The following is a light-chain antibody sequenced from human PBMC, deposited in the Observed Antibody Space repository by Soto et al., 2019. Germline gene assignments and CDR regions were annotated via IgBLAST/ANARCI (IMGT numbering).Light chain of an antibody. CDR2: AAS. V-gene: IGKV3-20*01. Sequence: EIVLTQSPGTLSLSPGERATLSCRASQSVSSAYLAWYQHKPGQPPTLLIYAASSRVTGIPDRFSGSGSGTDVALTISRLEPEDFAGYYCQQYGSSSTWTFGQGTKVEIK. CDR1: QSVSSAY. CDR3: QQYGSSSTWT. J-gene: IGKJ1*01.